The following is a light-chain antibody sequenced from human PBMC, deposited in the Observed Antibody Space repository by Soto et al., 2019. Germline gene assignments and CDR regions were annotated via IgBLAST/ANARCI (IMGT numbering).Light chain of an antibody. J-gene: IGKJ2*01. V-gene: IGKV3-15*01. Sequence: EIVMTQSPATLSVSPGERATLSCRASQSVSSNLAWYQQKPGQAPRLLIYGASTRATGIPARFSGSGCGTEFTLTISILQYEDFAVYYCQQYNNWPPMYTFGQGTKLEIK. CDR3: QQYNNWPPMYT. CDR2: GAS. CDR1: QSVSSN.